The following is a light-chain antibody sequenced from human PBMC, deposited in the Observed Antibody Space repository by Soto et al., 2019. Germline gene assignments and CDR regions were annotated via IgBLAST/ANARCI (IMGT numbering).Light chain of an antibody. CDR2: AAS. V-gene: IGKV1-39*01. Sequence: DIHITHSPSSLSSSLVDRVTITCRASQSISSYLNWYQQKPGKAPKLLIYAASSLQSGVPSRFSGSGSGTDFTLTISSLQTEDFATYYCQQSYSTLTFGGGTKVDIK. J-gene: IGKJ4*01. CDR3: QQSYSTLT. CDR1: QSISSY.